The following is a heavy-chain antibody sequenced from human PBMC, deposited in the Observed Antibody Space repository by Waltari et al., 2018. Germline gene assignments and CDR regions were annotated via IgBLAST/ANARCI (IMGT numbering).Heavy chain of an antibody. Sequence: QVQLQESGPGLVKPSETLSLTCTVSGGSISSYYWSWIRQPPGKGLEWIGYIYYSGSTNYNPSLKSRVTISVDTSKNQFSLKLSSVTAADTAVYYCARGNYDSSGLLDYWGQGTLVTVSS. V-gene: IGHV4-59*01. CDR2: IYYSGST. CDR3: ARGNYDSSGLLDY. J-gene: IGHJ4*02. D-gene: IGHD3-22*01. CDR1: GGSISSYY.